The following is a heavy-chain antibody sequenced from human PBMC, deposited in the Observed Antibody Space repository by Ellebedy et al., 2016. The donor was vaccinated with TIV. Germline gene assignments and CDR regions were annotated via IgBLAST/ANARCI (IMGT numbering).Heavy chain of an antibody. D-gene: IGHD6-19*01. CDR3: ARGRWLVRLFDY. CDR1: GGSISSGGYY. CDR2: IYYSGST. V-gene: IGHV4-31*03. J-gene: IGHJ4*02. Sequence: SETLSLTXTVSGGSISSGGYYWSWIRQHPGKGLEWIGYIYYSGSTYYNPSLKSRVTISVDTSKNQFSLKLSSVTAADTAVYYCARGRWLVRLFDYWGQGTLVTVSS.